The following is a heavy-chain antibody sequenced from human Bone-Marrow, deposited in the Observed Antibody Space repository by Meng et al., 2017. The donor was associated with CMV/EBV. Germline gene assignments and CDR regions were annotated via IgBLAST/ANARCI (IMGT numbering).Heavy chain of an antibody. V-gene: IGHV4-31*03. J-gene: IGHJ4*02. D-gene: IGHD4/OR15-4a*01. CDR1: GGSISSGGYC. CDR3: AKSGSNDY. Sequence: SETLSLTCTVSGGSISSGGYCWSWIRQHPGKGLEWIEFIYDSGSTYYNPSLKSRVTISVDTSKNQFSLRLSSVTAADTAVYYCAKSGSNDYWGQGTLVTVSS. CDR2: IYDSGST.